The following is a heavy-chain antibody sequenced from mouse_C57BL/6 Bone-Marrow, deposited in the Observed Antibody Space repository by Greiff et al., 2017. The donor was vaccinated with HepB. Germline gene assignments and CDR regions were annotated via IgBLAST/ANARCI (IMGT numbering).Heavy chain of an antibody. Sequence: QVQLQQPGAELVMPGASVKLSCKASGYTFTSYWMHWVKQRPGQGLEWIGEIDPSDSYTNYNQKFKGKSTLTVDKSSSTAYMQLSSLTSEDSAVYYCARKGDRAWFAYWGQGTLVTVSA. J-gene: IGHJ3*01. CDR3: ARKGDRAWFAY. D-gene: IGHD2-14*01. CDR1: GYTFTSYW. V-gene: IGHV1-69*01. CDR2: IDPSDSYT.